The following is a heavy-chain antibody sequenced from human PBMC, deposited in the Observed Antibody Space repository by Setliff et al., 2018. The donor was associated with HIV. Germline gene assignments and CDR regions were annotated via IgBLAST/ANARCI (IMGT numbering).Heavy chain of an antibody. CDR1: GYKFTDYR. J-gene: IGHJ3*02. Sequence: GESLKISCKGFGYKFTDYRVGWVRQMPGEGLEWMGVIYGDGSDPRYSPSFQGQVTISVDKSINTAYLRWTSLKASDTALYYCARPQYHQSSDAFDIWGQGTMVTVSS. V-gene: IGHV5-51*01. CDR2: IYGDGSDP. CDR3: ARPQYHQSSDAFDI.